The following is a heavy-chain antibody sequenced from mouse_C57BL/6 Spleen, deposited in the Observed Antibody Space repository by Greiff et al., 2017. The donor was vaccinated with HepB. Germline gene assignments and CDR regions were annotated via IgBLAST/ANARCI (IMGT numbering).Heavy chain of an antibody. Sequence: QVQLKQSGPELVKPGASVKLSCKASGYTFTSYDINWVKQRPGQGLEWIGWIYPRDGSTKYNEKFKGKATLTVDTTSSTAYMELHSLTSEDSAVYFCARSGSYCYYAMDYWGQGTSVTVSS. D-gene: IGHD1-1*01. V-gene: IGHV1-85*01. CDR1: GYTFTSYD. CDR2: IYPRDGST. CDR3: ARSGSYCYYAMDY. J-gene: IGHJ4*01.